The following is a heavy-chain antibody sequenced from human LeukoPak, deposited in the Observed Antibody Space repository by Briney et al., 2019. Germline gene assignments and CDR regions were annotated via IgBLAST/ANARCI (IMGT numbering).Heavy chain of an antibody. CDR3: ARGEYGSGWYRD. D-gene: IGHD6-19*01. J-gene: IGHJ4*02. Sequence: AGGSLRLSCAASGLTFSSFWMSWVRQAPGKGLEWVANIKQDGTEKYYVDSVKGRFTFSRDNSNNTLYLQMNSLRVEDTAVYYCARGEYGSGWYRDRGQGTLVTVSS. CDR1: GLTFSSFW. V-gene: IGHV3-7*05. CDR2: IKQDGTEK.